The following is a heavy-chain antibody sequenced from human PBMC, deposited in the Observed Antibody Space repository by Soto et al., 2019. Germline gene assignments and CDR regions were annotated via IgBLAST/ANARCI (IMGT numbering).Heavy chain of an antibody. Sequence: QVHLVQSGAEVKKPGASVKVSCKGSGYTFTSYGITWVRQAPGQGLEWMGWISAHNGNTDYAQKLQGRVTVTRDTSTSTAYMELRSLRSDDTAVYYWARGRDGEYWGQGALVTVSP. CDR1: GYTFTSYG. V-gene: IGHV1-18*01. CDR2: ISAHNGNT. D-gene: IGHD3-10*01. J-gene: IGHJ4*02. CDR3: ARGRDGEY.